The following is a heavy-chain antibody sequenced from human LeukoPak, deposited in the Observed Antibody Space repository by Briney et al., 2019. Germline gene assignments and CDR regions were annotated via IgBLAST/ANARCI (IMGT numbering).Heavy chain of an antibody. CDR1: GFTFSDYY. CDR3: ARGSMVRGVYVDYFDY. Sequence: PGGSLRLPCAASGFTFSDYYMSWIRQAPGKGLGWVSYISSSSSYTNYADSVKGRFTISRDNAKNSLYLQMNSLRAEDTAVYYCARGSMVRGVYVDYFDYWGQGTLVTVSS. D-gene: IGHD3-10*01. J-gene: IGHJ4*02. CDR2: ISSSSSYT. V-gene: IGHV3-11*06.